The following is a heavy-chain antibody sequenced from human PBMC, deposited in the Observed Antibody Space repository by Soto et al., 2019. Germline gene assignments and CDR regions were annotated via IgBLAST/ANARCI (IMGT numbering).Heavy chain of an antibody. CDR3: ARGGVPAATTIDY. J-gene: IGHJ4*02. Sequence: SVKVSCKASGGTFSSYAISWVRQAPGQGLEWMGGIIPTFGTANYAQKFQGRVTITADESTSTAYMELSSLRSEDTAVYYCARGGVPAATTIDYWGQGTLVTVSS. V-gene: IGHV1-69*13. D-gene: IGHD2-2*01. CDR1: GGTFSSYA. CDR2: IIPTFGTA.